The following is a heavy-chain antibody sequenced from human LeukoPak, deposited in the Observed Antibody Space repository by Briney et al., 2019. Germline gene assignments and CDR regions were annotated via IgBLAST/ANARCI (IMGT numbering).Heavy chain of an antibody. CDR3: ARAPRRYSGYDSDY. J-gene: IGHJ4*02. CDR2: IYSGGST. D-gene: IGHD5-12*01. Sequence: PGGSLRLSCAASGFTLSSNYMSWVRQAPGKGLEWVSVIYSGGSTDYAESVKGRFTISRDNSKNTLYLQMNSLRVEDTAVYYCARAPRRYSGYDSDYWGQGTLVTVSS. CDR1: GFTLSSNY. V-gene: IGHV3-66*01.